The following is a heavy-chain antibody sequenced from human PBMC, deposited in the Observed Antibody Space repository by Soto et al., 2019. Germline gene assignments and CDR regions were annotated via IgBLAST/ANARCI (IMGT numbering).Heavy chain of an antibody. CDR2: IYYSGST. J-gene: IGHJ3*02. V-gene: IGHV4-31*03. CDR3: ARDLVLGGDAFDI. CDR1: GGSISSGGYY. Sequence: SETLSLTCTVSGGSISSGGYYWSWIRQHPGKGLEWIGYIYYSGSTYYNPPLKSRVTISVDTSKNQFSLKLSSVTAADTAVYYCARDLVLGGDAFDIWGQGTMVTVSS. D-gene: IGHD3-10*01.